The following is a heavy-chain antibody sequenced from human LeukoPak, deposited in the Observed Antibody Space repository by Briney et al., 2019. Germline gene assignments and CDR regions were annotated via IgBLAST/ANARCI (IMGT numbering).Heavy chain of an antibody. Sequence: GGSLRLSCAASGFTFSNGMHWVRQAPGKGLEWVAVISYDGTNKYYADSMKGRFTISRDNSMNTLYLQMNSLRAEDTAVYYCAKVRWGSDNALDSWGQGTLVTGSS. CDR1: GFTFSNG. D-gene: IGHD3-16*01. J-gene: IGHJ4*02. CDR2: ISYDGTNK. V-gene: IGHV3-30*18. CDR3: AKVRWGSDNALDS.